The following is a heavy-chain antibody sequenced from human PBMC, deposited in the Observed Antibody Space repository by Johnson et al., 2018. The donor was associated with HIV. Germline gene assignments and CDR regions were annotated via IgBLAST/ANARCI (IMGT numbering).Heavy chain of an antibody. Sequence: QVQLVESGGGVVQPGRSLRLSCAASGFTFSSYAMHWVRQAPGKGLEWVAVISYDGSNKYYADSVTGRFTISRDNSKNTLYLQRNRLRAEDTAVYYCAREGGTFYDSSGSLAFDIWGQGTMVAVSS. J-gene: IGHJ3*02. CDR2: ISYDGSNK. CDR1: GFTFSSYA. D-gene: IGHD3-22*01. CDR3: AREGGTFYDSSGSLAFDI. V-gene: IGHV3-30*04.